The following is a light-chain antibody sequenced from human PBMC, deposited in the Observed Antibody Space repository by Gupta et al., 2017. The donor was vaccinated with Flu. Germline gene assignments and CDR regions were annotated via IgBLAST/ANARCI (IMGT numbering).Light chain of an antibody. CDR2: KAS. Sequence: DIQITQCHSTLSASVGDRVTITCRASQSLSSGLAWYQQKPWKAPKLLIYKASSLESGVPSRLSGSRSGTEFSLSISSLQPQDSATYYCHQYNSYPWTFGQGTKVEIK. V-gene: IGKV1-5*03. CDR1: QSLSSG. CDR3: HQYNSYPWT. J-gene: IGKJ1*01.